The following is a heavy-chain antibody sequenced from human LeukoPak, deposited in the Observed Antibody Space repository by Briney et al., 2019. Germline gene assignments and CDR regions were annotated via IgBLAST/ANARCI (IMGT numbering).Heavy chain of an antibody. J-gene: IGHJ4*02. Sequence: ASVKVSCKTSGYTFSEYYIHWMRQAPGQGLEWMGWINPNSGETKSEQKFQGRVTMTGDTSISTAYMELRRVTSADNAVYYCARDRAYSQTERGFDYWGQGTLVTVSS. CDR1: GYTFSEYY. CDR2: INPNSGET. V-gene: IGHV1-2*02. CDR3: ARDRAYSQTERGFDY. D-gene: IGHD4-11*01.